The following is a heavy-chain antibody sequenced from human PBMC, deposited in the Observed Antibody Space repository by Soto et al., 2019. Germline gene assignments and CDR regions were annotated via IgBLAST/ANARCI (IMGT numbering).Heavy chain of an antibody. CDR1: GCSIDSGDYY. CDR3: ERDFIAPPDYFDT. D-gene: IGHD4-17*01. Sequence: SETLSLTCTVPGCSIDSGDYYWSWIRQPPGKGLEWIGYVYYSGTTNYNPFLKSRVTLSLDKSKNQFSLKMNSVTAADTAVYDCERDFIAPPDYFDTCGQGTLVTVSS. J-gene: IGHJ5*02. V-gene: IGHV4-61*08. CDR2: VYYSGTT.